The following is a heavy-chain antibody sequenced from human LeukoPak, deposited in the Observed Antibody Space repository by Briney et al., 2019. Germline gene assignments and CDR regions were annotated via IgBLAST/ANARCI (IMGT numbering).Heavy chain of an antibody. D-gene: IGHD1-26*01. V-gene: IGHV1-69*05. J-gene: IGHJ5*02. CDR3: ARDRGGSYSHNWFDP. CDR1: GGTFSSYA. CDR2: IIPIFGTA. Sequence: SVKVSCKASGGTFSSYAISWVRQAPGQGPEWMGGIIPIFGTANYAQKFQGRVTITTDESTSTAYMELSSLRSEDTAVYYCARDRGGSYSHNWFDPWGQGTLVTVSS.